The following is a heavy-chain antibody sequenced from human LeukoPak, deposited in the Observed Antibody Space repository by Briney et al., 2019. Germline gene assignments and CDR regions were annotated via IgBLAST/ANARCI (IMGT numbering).Heavy chain of an antibody. V-gene: IGHV4-34*01. CDR1: GGSFSGYY. CDR2: INHSGST. Sequence: SETLSLTCAVYGGSFSGYYWSWIRQPPGKGLEWIGEINHSGSTNYNPSLKSRVTISVDTSKNQFSLKLSSVTAADTAVYHCARGRWFGVYWGQGTLVTVSS. J-gene: IGHJ4*02. CDR3: ARGRWFGVY. D-gene: IGHD3-10*01.